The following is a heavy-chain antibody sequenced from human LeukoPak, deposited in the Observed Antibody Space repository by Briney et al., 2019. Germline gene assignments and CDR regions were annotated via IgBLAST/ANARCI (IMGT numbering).Heavy chain of an antibody. Sequence: SETLSLTCTVSGGSISSYYWSWIRQPPGKGLEWIGYIYYSGSTDYNPSLKSRVTISVDTPKNQFSLKLSSVTAADTAVYYCAREAVGDYDSGAFDIWGQGTMVTVSS. D-gene: IGHD4-17*01. J-gene: IGHJ3*02. V-gene: IGHV4-59*01. CDR1: GGSISSYY. CDR3: AREAVGDYDSGAFDI. CDR2: IYYSGST.